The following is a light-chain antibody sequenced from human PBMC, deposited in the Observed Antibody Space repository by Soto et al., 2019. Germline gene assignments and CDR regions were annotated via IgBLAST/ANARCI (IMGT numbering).Light chain of an antibody. CDR2: DAS. J-gene: IGKJ5*01. CDR1: QSVSSY. V-gene: IGKV3-11*01. Sequence: EIVLTQSPATLSLSPGERATLSCRTSQSVSSYLAWYQQKPGQAPRLLIYDASNRATGIPASFSGSGSGTDSTLTIDSLEAEYFAGYYGQQRSNWPPLTFGQGTRLEIK. CDR3: QQRSNWPPLT.